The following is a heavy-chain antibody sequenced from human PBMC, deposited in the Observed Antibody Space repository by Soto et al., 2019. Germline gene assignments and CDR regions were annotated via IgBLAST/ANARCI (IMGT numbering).Heavy chain of an antibody. J-gene: IGHJ5*02. V-gene: IGHV3-11*01. CDR2: ISSSGSTI. CDR3: ARARYYDFWSGYENP. CDR1: GFTFSDYY. D-gene: IGHD3-3*01. Sequence: GGSLRLSCAASGFTFSDYYMSWIRQAPGKGLEWVSYISSSGSTIYYADSVKGRFTISRDNAKNSLYLQMNSLRAEDTAVYYCARARYYDFWSGYENPWGQGTLVTVSS.